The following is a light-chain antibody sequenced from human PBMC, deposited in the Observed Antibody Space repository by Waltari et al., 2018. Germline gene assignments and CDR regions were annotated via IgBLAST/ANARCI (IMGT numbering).Light chain of an antibody. J-gene: IGKJ1*01. CDR2: AAS. V-gene: IGKV1-39*01. CDR3: QQYYTSPWT. Sequence: TCRSSQTVSKCLNWYQQKPGKAPKLLIYAASTLQSGVPSRFRGGGSGTDFTLIISSLQPDDFATYFCQQYYTSPWTFGQGTRVDI. CDR1: QTVSKC.